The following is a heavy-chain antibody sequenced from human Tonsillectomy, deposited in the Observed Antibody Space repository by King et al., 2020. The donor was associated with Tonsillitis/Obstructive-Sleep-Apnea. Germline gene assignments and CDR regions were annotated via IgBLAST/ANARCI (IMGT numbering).Heavy chain of an antibody. V-gene: IGHV3-21*01. CDR3: SRGAYYDSSGNAFDI. CDR1: GFTFSSYS. D-gene: IGHD3-22*01. CDR2: ISSSSSYI. J-gene: IGHJ3*02. Sequence: VQLVESGGGLVKPGGSLRLSCAASGFTFSSYSMNWVRQAPGKGLEWVSSISSSSSYIYYADSVKGRFTISSDNAKNPLYLKMNSLRAEDTAVYYCSRGAYYDSSGNAFDIWGQGTMVTVSS.